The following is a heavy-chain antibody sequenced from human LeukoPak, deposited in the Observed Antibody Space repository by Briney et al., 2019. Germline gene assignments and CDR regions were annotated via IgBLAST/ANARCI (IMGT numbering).Heavy chain of an antibody. J-gene: IGHJ3*02. CDR2: INPNSGGT. V-gene: IGHV1-2*06. CDR1: GYTFTGYY. CDR3: ARTMIVPLPGDAFDI. D-gene: IGHD3-22*01. Sequence: VASVKVSCKASGYTFTGYYMHWVRQAPGQGLEWMGRINPNSGGTNYVQKLQGRVTMTRDTSISTAYMELSRLRSDDTAVYYCARTMIVPLPGDAFDIWGQGTMVTVSS.